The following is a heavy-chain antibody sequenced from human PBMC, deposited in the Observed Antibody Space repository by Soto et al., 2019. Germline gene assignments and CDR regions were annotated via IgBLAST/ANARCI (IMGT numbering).Heavy chain of an antibody. CDR1: GLAVSTDY. V-gene: IGHV3-66*01. Sequence: EVHLVESGGDLVQPGGSLRLSCAASGLAVSTDYMTWVRQAPGKGLEWVSLIYVGGGTYYADSVKGRFTISRDNSNSTLYLQMNSLRAEDTAVYYCAVYAGRHWFCAWGQGTLVTVSS. CDR2: IYVGGGT. CDR3: AVYAGRHWFCA. J-gene: IGHJ5*02. D-gene: IGHD6-6*01.